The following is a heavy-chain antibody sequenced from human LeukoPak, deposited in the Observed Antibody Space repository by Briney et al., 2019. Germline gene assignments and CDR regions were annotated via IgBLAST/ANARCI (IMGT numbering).Heavy chain of an antibody. CDR2: INHSGST. D-gene: IGHD1-14*01. V-gene: IGHV4-34*01. Sequence: PSETLSLTCTVSGGSISSYYWSWIRQPPGKGLEWIGEINHSGSTNYSPSLKSRVTISVDTSKNQFSLKLSSVTAADTAVYYCARGSPSESYFDYWGQGTLVTVSS. CDR3: ARGSPSESYFDY. CDR1: GGSISSYY. J-gene: IGHJ4*02.